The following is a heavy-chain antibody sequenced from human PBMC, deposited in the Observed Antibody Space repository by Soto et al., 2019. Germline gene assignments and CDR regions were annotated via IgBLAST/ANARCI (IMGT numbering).Heavy chain of an antibody. J-gene: IGHJ4*02. CDR1: GFTVSSNY. D-gene: IGHD1-26*01. Sequence: EVQLVESGGGLVQPGGSLRLSCAASGFTVSSNYMSWVRQAPGKGLEWVSVIYSGGSTYYADAVKGRLTISRDNSKNTLYLQMNSLRAEDTAVYYCARGEAGATGPNYWGQGTLVTVSS. CDR3: ARGEAGATGPNY. V-gene: IGHV3-66*01. CDR2: IYSGGST.